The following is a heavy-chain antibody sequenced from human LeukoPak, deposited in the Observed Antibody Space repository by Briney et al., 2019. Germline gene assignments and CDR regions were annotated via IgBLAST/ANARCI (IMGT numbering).Heavy chain of an antibody. J-gene: IGHJ5*02. CDR2: VYYTGST. D-gene: IGHD6-13*01. CDR1: GGSISSYY. CDR3: ARRGSSWNWFDP. Sequence: PSETLSLTCTVSGGSISSYYWSWVRQPPGKGLEWIGFVYYTGSTNYSPSLKSRVTISVDTSKNQFSLKLRSVTAADTAVYYCARRGSSWNWFDPWGQGTLVTVSS. V-gene: IGHV4-59*01.